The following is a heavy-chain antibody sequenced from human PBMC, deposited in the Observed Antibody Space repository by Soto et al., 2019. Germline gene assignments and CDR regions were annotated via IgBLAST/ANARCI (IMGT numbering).Heavy chain of an antibody. CDR1: GLSFSNHD. V-gene: IGHV3-13*01. J-gene: IGHJ3*01. Sequence: EVHLVESGGDLVQPGGSLRLSCAASGLSFSNHDMHWVRQPKGKGLEWVSGITTGGNAYFADSVKGRFSISRENAKNSFYLQTSSLRAEDTAMYYCVRVNADAYDVWGQGTMVTVSS. CDR2: ITTGGNA. CDR3: VRVNADAYDV.